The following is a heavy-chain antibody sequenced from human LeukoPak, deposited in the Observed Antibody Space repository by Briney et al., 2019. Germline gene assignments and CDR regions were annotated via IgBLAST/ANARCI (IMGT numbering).Heavy chain of an antibody. V-gene: IGHV1-2*02. D-gene: IGHD2-2*01. CDR3: ARRYCSSTSCYFVFDP. CDR1: GYTFTGYY. Sequence: ASVKVSCKASGYTFTGYYMHWVRQAPGQGLEWMGWINPNSGGTNYAQKFQGRVTMTRDTSISTAYMELSRLRSDDTAVYYCARRYCSSTSCYFVFDPWGQGTLVTVSS. J-gene: IGHJ5*02. CDR2: INPNSGGT.